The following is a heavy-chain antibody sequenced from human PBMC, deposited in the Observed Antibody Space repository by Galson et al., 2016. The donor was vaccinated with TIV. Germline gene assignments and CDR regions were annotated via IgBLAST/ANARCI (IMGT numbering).Heavy chain of an antibody. Sequence: QSGAEVKEPGESLKISCKGSGYRFATSWIGWVRQMPGKGLEWMGIIYPGDSDTRYSRSFQGQVTISADKSTKTAYLQWRSLKASDTAMYYCARLVYCTGDNCLACDAFAHWGQGTVVTVSA. D-gene: IGHD2-8*02. V-gene: IGHV5-51*01. J-gene: IGHJ3*01. CDR3: ARLVYCTGDNCLACDAFAH. CDR2: IYPGDSDT. CDR1: GYRFATSW.